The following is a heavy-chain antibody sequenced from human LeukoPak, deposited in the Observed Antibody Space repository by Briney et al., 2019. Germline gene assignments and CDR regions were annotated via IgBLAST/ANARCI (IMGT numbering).Heavy chain of an antibody. V-gene: IGHV3-21*01. CDR1: GFRFSNYR. CDR2: ISGSSKNK. D-gene: IGHD3-9*01. J-gene: IGHJ6*02. Sequence: GGSLRLSCVASGFRFSNYRMNWVRQAPGKGLEWVSSISGSSKNKYHADSVKGRFTISRDNAKNSLYLQMNSLRAEDTAVYYCARSLTVRYFDWLSDGMDVWGQGTTVTVSS. CDR3: ARSLTVRYFDWLSDGMDV.